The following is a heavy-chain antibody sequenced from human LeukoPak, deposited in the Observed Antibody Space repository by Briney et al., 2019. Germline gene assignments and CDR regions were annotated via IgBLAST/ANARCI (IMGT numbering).Heavy chain of an antibody. CDR3: ARGHGDPLFDY. D-gene: IGHD4-17*01. V-gene: IGHV4-59*01. CDR2: ISYSGGT. J-gene: IGHJ4*02. Sequence: SETLSLTCTVSLGSTSVYYLSCRRHPPRKGLEWIGYISYSGGTNYSPSLKSRVTISLDTSKKQCSLQLSSVTAADTAVYYCARGHGDPLFDYWGQGILVTVSS. CDR1: LGSTSVYY.